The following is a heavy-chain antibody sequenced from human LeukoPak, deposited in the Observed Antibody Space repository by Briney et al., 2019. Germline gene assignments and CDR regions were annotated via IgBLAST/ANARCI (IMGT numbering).Heavy chain of an antibody. CDR3: ARAHYYDSSGYPYYFDY. D-gene: IGHD3-22*01. V-gene: IGHV3-48*03. CDR1: GFTFSSYE. J-gene: IGHJ4*02. Sequence: PGGSLRLSCAASGFTFSSYEMNWVRQAPGKGLEWVSYISSSGSTIYYADSVKGRFTISRDNAKNSLYLQMNSLRAEDTAVYYCARAHYYDSSGYPYYFDYWGQGTLVTVSS. CDR2: ISSSGSTI.